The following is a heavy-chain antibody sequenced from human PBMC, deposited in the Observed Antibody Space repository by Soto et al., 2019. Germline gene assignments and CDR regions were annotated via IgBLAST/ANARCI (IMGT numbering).Heavy chain of an antibody. Sequence: PGGSLRLSCAACGFTFNSYNMQWVRKDPGKGLERVSVISYDGGNEYYADSVKGRFTISRDNSENKLFLQMNSLRPEDSGVYYCATGHRGLTGLPAVITAPGSFDPWGQGAQVTVSA. CDR3: ATGHRGLTGLPAVITAPGSFDP. CDR1: GFTFNSYN. D-gene: IGHD3-22*01. CDR2: ISYDGGNE. J-gene: IGHJ5*01. V-gene: IGHV3-30*03.